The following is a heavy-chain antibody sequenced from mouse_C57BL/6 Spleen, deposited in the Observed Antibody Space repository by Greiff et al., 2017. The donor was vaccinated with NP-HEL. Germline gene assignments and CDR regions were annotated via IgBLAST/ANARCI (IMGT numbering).Heavy chain of an antibody. V-gene: IGHV1-81*01. CDR1: GYTFTSYG. CDR3: ARKDLDY. CDR2: IYPRSGNT. J-gene: IGHJ2*01. Sequence: VKLMESGAELARPGASVKLSCKASGYTFTSYGISWVKQRTGQGLEWIGEIYPRSGNTYYNEKFKGKATLTADKSSSTAYMELRSLTSEDSAVYFCARKDLDYWGQGTTLTVSS.